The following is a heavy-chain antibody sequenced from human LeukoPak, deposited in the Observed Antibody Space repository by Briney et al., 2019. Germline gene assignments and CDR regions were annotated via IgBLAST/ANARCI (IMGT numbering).Heavy chain of an antibody. J-gene: IGHJ6*03. CDR3: AKEFISASYYYYYMDV. D-gene: IGHD1-26*01. CDR2: IRYDGSNK. CDR1: GFTFSSYG. V-gene: IGHV3-30*02. Sequence: GGSLRLSCAASGFTFSSYGMHWVRQAPGKGLEWVAFIRYDGSNKYYADSVKGRFTISRDNSKNTLYLQMNSLRAEGTAVYYCAKEFISASYYYYYMDVWGKGTTVTVSS.